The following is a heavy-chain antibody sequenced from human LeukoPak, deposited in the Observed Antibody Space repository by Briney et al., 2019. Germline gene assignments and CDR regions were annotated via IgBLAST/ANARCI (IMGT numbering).Heavy chain of an antibody. CDR1: GGSISSSSYY. J-gene: IGHJ4*02. Sequence: PSETLSLTRTVSGGSISSSSYYWGWIRQPPGKGLEWIGSIYYSGTTYYNPSLKSRVTISVDTSKNQFSLKLSSVTAADAAVYYCASPRGGGSSRYYFDYWGQGTLVTVSS. CDR2: IYYSGTT. D-gene: IGHD1-26*01. CDR3: ASPRGGGSSRYYFDY. V-gene: IGHV4-39*01.